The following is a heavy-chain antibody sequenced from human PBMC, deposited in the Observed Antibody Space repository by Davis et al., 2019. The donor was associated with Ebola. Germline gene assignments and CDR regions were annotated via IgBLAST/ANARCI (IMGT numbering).Heavy chain of an antibody. V-gene: IGHV3-48*04. CDR1: GFTFSSYS. D-gene: IGHD2-2*01. CDR3: ARDSPHCSSTSCLLYYYYMDV. CDR2: ISSSSSTI. J-gene: IGHJ6*03. Sequence: PGGSLRLSCAASGFTFSSYSMNWVRQAPGKGLEWVSSISSSSSTIYYADSVKGRFTISRDNAKNSLYLQMNSLRAEDTAVYYCARDSPHCSSTSCLLYYYYMDVWGKGTTVTVSS.